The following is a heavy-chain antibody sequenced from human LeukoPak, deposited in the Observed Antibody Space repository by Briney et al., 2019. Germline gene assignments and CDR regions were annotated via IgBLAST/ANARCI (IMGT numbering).Heavy chain of an antibody. J-gene: IGHJ6*02. V-gene: IGHV1-8*01. CDR1: GYTFTSYD. CDR2: MHPNSGNT. D-gene: IGHD3-10*01. CDR3: ARGGFGSGTNYNYGMDV. Sequence: ASVKVSCKASGYTFTSYDINWVRQATGQWLEWMGWMHPNSGNTGYAQKFQGRVTMTTDTSTSTAYMDLRSLRSDDTAVYYCARGGFGSGTNYNYGMDVWGQGTTVTVSS.